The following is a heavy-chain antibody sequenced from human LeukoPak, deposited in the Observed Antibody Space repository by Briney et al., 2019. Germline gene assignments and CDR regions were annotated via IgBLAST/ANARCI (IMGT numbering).Heavy chain of an antibody. V-gene: IGHV1-2*04. CDR2: INPNSGGT. CDR1: GYTFTGYY. Sequence: ASVKVSCKASGYTFTGYYMHWVRQAPGQGLEWMGWINPNSGGTNYAQKFQGWVTMTRDTSISTAYMELRSLRSDDTAVYYCAREVSSSWYDWDYYGMDVWGQGTTVTVSS. CDR3: AREVSSSWYDWDYYGMDV. J-gene: IGHJ6*02. D-gene: IGHD6-13*01.